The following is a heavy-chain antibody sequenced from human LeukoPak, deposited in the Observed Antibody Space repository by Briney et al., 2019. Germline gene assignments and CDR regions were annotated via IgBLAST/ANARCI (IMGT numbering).Heavy chain of an antibody. J-gene: IGHJ4*02. CDR1: GYTFTGYY. CDR3: ARATYYDSSGYLFDY. D-gene: IGHD3-22*01. Sequence: GASVKVSCKASGYTFTGYYMHWVRQAPGQGLEWMGWINPNSGGTNYAQKFQGRVTMTRDTSISTAYMELSRLRSDDTAVYYCARATYYDSSGYLFDYWGQGTLVTVSS. V-gene: IGHV1-2*02. CDR2: INPNSGGT.